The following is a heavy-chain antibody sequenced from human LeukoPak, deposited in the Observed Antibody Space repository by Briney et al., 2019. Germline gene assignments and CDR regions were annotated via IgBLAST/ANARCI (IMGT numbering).Heavy chain of an antibody. Sequence: ASVKVSCKASGGTFSSYAISWVRQAPGQGLEWMGGIIPIFGTANYAQKFQGRVTITADESTSTAYMELSSLRSDDTAVYYCARVVRGNFDYWGQGTLVTVSS. J-gene: IGHJ4*02. CDR3: ARVVRGNFDY. V-gene: IGHV1-69*13. D-gene: IGHD3-10*01. CDR2: IIPIFGTA. CDR1: GGTFSSYA.